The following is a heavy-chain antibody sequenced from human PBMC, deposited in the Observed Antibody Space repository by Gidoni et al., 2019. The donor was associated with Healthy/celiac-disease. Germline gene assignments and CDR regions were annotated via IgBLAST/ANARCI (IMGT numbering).Heavy chain of an antibody. Sequence: QVQLQESGPGLVKPSQTLSLTCTVSGGSISSGGYYWSWLRQTPGKGLELIGYIYYRGSTYYNPSLKSRVTISVDTSKNQFSLKLSSVTAADTAVYYCARGAYDSSGYYYFDYWGQGTLVTVSS. CDR1: GGSISSGGYY. CDR3: ARGAYDSSGYYYFDY. V-gene: IGHV4-31*03. D-gene: IGHD3-22*01. J-gene: IGHJ4*02. CDR2: IYYRGST.